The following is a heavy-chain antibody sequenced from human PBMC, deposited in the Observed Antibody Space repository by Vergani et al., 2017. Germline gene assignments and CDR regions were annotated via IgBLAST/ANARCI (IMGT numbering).Heavy chain of an antibody. CDR2: ISVQKRKT. CDR1: GYTFTSHG. CDR3: ARDTRKGFGELLPDY. J-gene: IGHJ4*02. Sequence: QVQVVQSGPEVKKPGASVKVSCKTSGYTFTSHGISWLRQAPGQGLEWKGWISVQKRKTHYRQNLQGRVTMTTDTSTSTAYMELSSLRSEDTAVYYCARDTRKGFGELLPDYWGQGTLVTVSS. D-gene: IGHD3-10*01. V-gene: IGHV1-18*04.